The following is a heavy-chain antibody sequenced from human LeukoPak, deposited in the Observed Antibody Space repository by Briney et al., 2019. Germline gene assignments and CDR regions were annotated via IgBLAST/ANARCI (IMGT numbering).Heavy chain of an antibody. CDR3: ARDRRRPGSYYRDLWGPDY. CDR2: ISSSSSYI. J-gene: IGHJ4*02. D-gene: IGHD1-26*01. V-gene: IGHV3-11*06. Sequence: PGGSLRLSCAASGFTFSDYYMSWIRQAPGKGLEWVSYISSSSSYIYYADSVKGRFTISRDSAKNSLYLQMNSLSAEDTAVYYCARDRRRPGSYYRDLWGPDYWGQGTLVTVSS. CDR1: GFTFSDYY.